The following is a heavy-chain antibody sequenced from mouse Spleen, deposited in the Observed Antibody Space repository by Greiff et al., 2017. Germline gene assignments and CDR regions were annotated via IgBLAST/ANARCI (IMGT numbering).Heavy chain of an antibody. V-gene: IGHV1S81*02. D-gene: IGHD2-4*01. J-gene: IGHJ2*01. CDR3: TRKRGLRRFDY. Sequence: QVQLQQPGAELVKPGASVKLSCKASGYTFTSYYMYWVKQRPGQGLEWIGEINPSNGGTNFNEKFKSKATLTVDKSSSTAYMQLSSLTSEDSAVYYCTRKRGLRRFDYWGQGTTLTVSS. CDR2: INPSNGGT. CDR1: GYTFTSYY.